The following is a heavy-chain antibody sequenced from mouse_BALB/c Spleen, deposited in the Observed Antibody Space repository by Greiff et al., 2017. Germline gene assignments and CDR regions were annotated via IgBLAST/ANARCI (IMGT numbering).Heavy chain of an antibody. V-gene: IGHV3-2*02. Sequence: DVKLQESGPGLVKPSQSLSLTCTVTGYSITSDYAWNWIRQFPGNKLEWMGYISYSGSTSYNPSLKSRTSITRDTAKNQFFLQLNSVTTEDTATYYCARGGYGNYGRFYYAMDYWGQGTSVTVSS. J-gene: IGHJ4*01. D-gene: IGHD2-10*02. CDR3: ARGGYGNYGRFYYAMDY. CDR2: ISYSGST. CDR1: GYSITSDYA.